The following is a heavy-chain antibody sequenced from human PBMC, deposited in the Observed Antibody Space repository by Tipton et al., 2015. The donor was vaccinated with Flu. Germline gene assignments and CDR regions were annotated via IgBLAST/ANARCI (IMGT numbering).Heavy chain of an antibody. CDR2: INYSGST. J-gene: IGHJ4*02. V-gene: IGHV4-34*01. D-gene: IGHD3-22*01. CDR1: GGSFSGYY. CDR3: ARDDDTDDFDY. Sequence: TLSLTCTVSGGSFSGYYWSWIRQPPGKGLEWIGEINYSGSTNYNPSLKSRVTISVDTSKNQFSLKLSSVTAADTAVYYCARDDDTDDFDYWGQGTLVTVSS.